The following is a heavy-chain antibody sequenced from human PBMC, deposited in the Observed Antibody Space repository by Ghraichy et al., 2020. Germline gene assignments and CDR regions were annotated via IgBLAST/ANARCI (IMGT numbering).Heavy chain of an antibody. D-gene: IGHD1-1*01. CDR3: AKRTTGTTRYFDY. J-gene: IGHJ4*02. Sequence: SETLSLTCAVYGGSFSSYYWSCIRQPPGKGLKWIGEINHSGRTNYNPSLKSRVTISVDTSRYQFSLKLSSVTAADTAVYYCAKRTTGTTRYFDYWGQGTLVTVSS. CDR2: INHSGRT. V-gene: IGHV4-34*01. CDR1: GGSFSSYY.